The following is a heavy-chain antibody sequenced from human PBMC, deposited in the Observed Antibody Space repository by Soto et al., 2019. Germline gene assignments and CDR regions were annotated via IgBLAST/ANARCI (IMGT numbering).Heavy chain of an antibody. CDR2: ISYDGSNK. J-gene: IGHJ5*02. CDR3: GKGDYGDYLNWFHP. Sequence: QVQLVESGGGVVQPGRSLRLSCAASGFTFSSYGMHWVRQAPGKGLEWVAVISYDGSNKYYADSVKGRFTISRDNSKNTLYLQMNSLRAEDTAVYYCGKGDYGDYLNWFHPWGQGTLVTVSS. D-gene: IGHD4-17*01. CDR1: GFTFSSYG. V-gene: IGHV3-30*18.